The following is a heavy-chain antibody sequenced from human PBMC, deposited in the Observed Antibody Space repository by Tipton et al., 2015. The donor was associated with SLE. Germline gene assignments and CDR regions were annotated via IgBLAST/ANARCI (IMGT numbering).Heavy chain of an antibody. Sequence: TLSLTCTVSGGSINNYYWSWIRQPAGKGLEWIGRVYTSGSPYYNPSLQSRVVMSMDKSKNQFSLKLTAVTAADTAVYYCARTLDALDIWGQGTMVTVSS. CDR1: GGSINNYY. CDR2: VYTSGSP. CDR3: ARTLDALDI. V-gene: IGHV4-4*07. J-gene: IGHJ3*02.